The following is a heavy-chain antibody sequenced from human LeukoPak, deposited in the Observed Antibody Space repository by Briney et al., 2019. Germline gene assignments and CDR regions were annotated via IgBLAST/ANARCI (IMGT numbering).Heavy chain of an antibody. D-gene: IGHD6-19*01. Sequence: GGSLRLSCAASGFTIRNYWMSWVRQAPGTGLEWVANIKQDGSDRNYVTSVRGRFTISRDNAESSLYLQMNRLRVEDTAVYYCVRNLAVAGTCFDSWGQGTLVTVSS. V-gene: IGHV3-7*03. J-gene: IGHJ4*02. CDR1: GFTIRNYW. CDR2: IKQDGSDR. CDR3: VRNLAVAGTCFDS.